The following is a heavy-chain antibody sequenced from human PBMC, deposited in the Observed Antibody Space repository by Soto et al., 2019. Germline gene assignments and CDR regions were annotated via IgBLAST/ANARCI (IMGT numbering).Heavy chain of an antibody. J-gene: IGHJ4*02. CDR3: ARVGYSDFDY. D-gene: IGHD2-2*02. CDR2: ISYDGSNK. Sequence: QVQLVESGGGVVQPGRSLRLSCAASGFTFSSYAMHWVRQAPGKGLEWVAVISYDGSNKYYADSVKGRFTISRDNSKNTLDLQMNSLRAEDTAVYYCARVGYSDFDYWGQGTLVTVSS. CDR1: GFTFSSYA. V-gene: IGHV3-30-3*01.